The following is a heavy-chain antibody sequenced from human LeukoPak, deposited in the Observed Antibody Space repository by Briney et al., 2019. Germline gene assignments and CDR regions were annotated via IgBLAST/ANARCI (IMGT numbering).Heavy chain of an antibody. J-gene: IGHJ4*02. CDR2: IYYRGNT. CDR3: ARSGSGSYGPVDY. V-gene: IGHV4-59*01. D-gene: IGHD3-10*01. Sequence: SETLSLTCTVSGGSISSYYWSWIRQSPGKGLGWIGYIYYRGNTNYNPSLKSRVTIFLDTSKNQFSLKLSSVIAADTAVYYCARSGSGSYGPVDYWGQGTLVTVSS. CDR1: GGSISSYY.